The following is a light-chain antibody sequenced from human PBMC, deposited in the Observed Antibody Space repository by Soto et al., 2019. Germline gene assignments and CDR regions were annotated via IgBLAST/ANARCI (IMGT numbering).Light chain of an antibody. V-gene: IGKV3-20*01. CDR1: QSVSSSY. J-gene: IGKJ2*01. CDR2: GVS. CDR3: QQYGSSPPYT. Sequence: EIVLTQSPGTLSLSPGERATLSCRASQSVSSSYLAWYQQKPGQAPRLLIYGVSSRATGIPDRFSGSGSGTDFNLTISRLEPEDFAVYYCQQYGSSPPYTFGQGTKLEI.